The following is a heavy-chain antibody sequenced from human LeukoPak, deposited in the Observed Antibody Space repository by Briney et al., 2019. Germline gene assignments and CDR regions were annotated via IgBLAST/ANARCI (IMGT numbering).Heavy chain of an antibody. CDR2: ISTTGTI. V-gene: IGHV3-48*01. CDR3: ARDSLVFGVVTTFDY. CDR1: GFTFSRFN. D-gene: IGHD3-3*01. Sequence: GGSLRLSCAASGFTFSRFNMNWLRQAPGKGLEWLSYISTTGTICYAESVKGRFSISRDNAKNSLYLQMNSLRPEDTAVYYCARDSLVFGVVTTFDYWGQGTLVTVSS. J-gene: IGHJ4*02.